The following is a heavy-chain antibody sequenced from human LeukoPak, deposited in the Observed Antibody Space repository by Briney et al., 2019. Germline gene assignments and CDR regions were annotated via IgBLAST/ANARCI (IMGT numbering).Heavy chain of an antibody. D-gene: IGHD6-19*01. J-gene: IGHJ4*02. CDR2: IIPIFGTA. CDR3: ATPTYSSGWYETDY. CDR1: GGTFSSYA. V-gene: IGHV1-69*13. Sequence: ASVKVSCKASGGTFSSYAISWVRQAPGQGLEWMGGIIPIFGTANYAQKFQGRVTITADESTSTAYMELSSLRSEDTAVYYCATPTYSSGWYETDYWGQGTLVTVSS.